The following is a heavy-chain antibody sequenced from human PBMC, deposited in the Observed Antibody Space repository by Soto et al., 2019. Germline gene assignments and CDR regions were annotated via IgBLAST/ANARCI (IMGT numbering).Heavy chain of an antibody. D-gene: IGHD1-26*01. CDR1: GYTFTTYG. V-gene: IGHV1-18*01. CDR3: ARDRGSGSYYARFDY. Sequence: ASVKVSCKASGYTFTTYGISWVRQAPGQGLEWMGWISSYNGNTNYAQKLQGRVTMTTDTSTNIAYMELRSLRSDDTAVFYCARDRGSGSYYARFDYWGQGTLVTVSS. CDR2: ISSYNGNT. J-gene: IGHJ4*02.